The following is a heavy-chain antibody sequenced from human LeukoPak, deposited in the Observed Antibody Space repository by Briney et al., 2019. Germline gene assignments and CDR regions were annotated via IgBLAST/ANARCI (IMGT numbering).Heavy chain of an antibody. D-gene: IGHD2-8*01. V-gene: IGHV1-8*01. CDR2: MNPNSGNT. CDR1: GYTFTSYD. Sequence: ASVKVSCKASGYTFTSYDINWVRQATGQGLEWMGWMNPNSGNTGYAQKFQGRVTMTRNTSISTAYIELSSLRSEDTAVYYCARPRRGYAILDYWGQGTLVTVSS. J-gene: IGHJ4*02. CDR3: ARPRRGYAILDY.